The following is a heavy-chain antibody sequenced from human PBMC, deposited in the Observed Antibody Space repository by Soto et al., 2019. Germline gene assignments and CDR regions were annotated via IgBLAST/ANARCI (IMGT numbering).Heavy chain of an antibody. CDR3: ARDRSTSSYNWFDP. V-gene: IGHV4-31*03. CDR2: IYYSGST. D-gene: IGHD2-2*01. J-gene: IGHJ5*02. CDR1: GGSISSGGYY. Sequence: SETLSLTCTVSGGSISSGGYYWSWIRQHPGKGLEWIGYIYYSGSTYYNPSLRSRVTISVDTSKNQFSLKLSSVTAADTAVYYCARDRSTSSYNWFDPWGQGTLVTVSS.